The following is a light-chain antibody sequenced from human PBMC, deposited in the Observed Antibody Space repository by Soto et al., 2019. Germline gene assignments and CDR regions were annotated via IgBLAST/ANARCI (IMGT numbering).Light chain of an antibody. J-gene: IGKJ1*01. V-gene: IGKV1-5*03. CDR2: KAS. CDR3: QQYRSYSWT. Sequence: DIQMTQSPSTLSASVGDRVTITCRASQSINGWLAWYQQKPGKAPNLLIYKASNLQSGVPSRFSGSGSETEFTLSISSLQPADFATYYCQQYRSYSWTFGQGTKVEIK. CDR1: QSINGW.